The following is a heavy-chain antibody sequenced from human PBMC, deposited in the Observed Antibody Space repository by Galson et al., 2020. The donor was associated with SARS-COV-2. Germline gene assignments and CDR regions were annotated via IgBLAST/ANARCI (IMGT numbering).Heavy chain of an antibody. CDR1: GGSISSSYY. J-gene: IGHJ5*02. Sequence: SETLSLTCTVSGGSISSSYYWGWIRQPPGEGLEWIGIISYSGSSYYNPSLKSRATMSVDTSMNQFSLKLTSVTAADTAVYYCARRGGSCYGSGCFDPWGQGTLVTVSS. CDR3: ARRGGSCYGSGCFDP. D-gene: IGHD5-12*01. V-gene: IGHV4-39*01. CDR2: ISYSGSS.